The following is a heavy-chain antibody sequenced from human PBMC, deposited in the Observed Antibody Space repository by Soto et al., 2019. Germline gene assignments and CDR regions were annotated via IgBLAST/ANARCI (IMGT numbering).Heavy chain of an antibody. D-gene: IGHD3-16*01. Sequence: PSQTLSLTCAISGDSVSSNSATLDWIRQSPSRGLEWLGRTYYRSKWSNDYAVSVKGRITINPDTSNTQFSLHLNSVTPDDTAVYYCARLIGNSWLDSWGQGALVTVSS. CDR2: TYYRSKWSN. V-gene: IGHV6-1*01. CDR1: GDSVSSNSAT. J-gene: IGHJ5*01. CDR3: ARLIGNSWLDS.